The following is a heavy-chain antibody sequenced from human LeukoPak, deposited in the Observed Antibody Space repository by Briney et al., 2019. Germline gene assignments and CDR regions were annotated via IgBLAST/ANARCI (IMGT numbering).Heavy chain of an antibody. CDR3: ARVSGSGTHDAFDI. D-gene: IGHD3-10*01. J-gene: IGHJ3*02. CDR1: GYTFTSYG. Sequence: GASVKVSRKASGYTFTSYGISWVRQAPGQGLEWMGRIIPILGIANYAQKFQGRVTITADKSTSTAYMELSSLRSEDTAVYYCARVSGSGTHDAFDIWGQGTMVTVSS. V-gene: IGHV1-69*04. CDR2: IIPILGIA.